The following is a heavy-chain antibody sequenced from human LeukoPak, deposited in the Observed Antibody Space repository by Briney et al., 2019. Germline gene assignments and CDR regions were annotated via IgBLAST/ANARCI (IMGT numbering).Heavy chain of an antibody. J-gene: IGHJ4*02. D-gene: IGHD3-3*01. CDR2: MNPNSGNT. Sequence: GASVKVSCKASGYTFTSYDINWVRQATGQGLEWMGWMNPNSGNTGYAQKFQGRVTITRNTSISTAYMELSSLRSEDTAVYYCARTDADYDFWSGYYYAPRGPFDYWGQGTLVTVSS. CDR3: ARTDADYDFWSGYYYAPRGPFDY. CDR1: GYTFTSYD. V-gene: IGHV1-8*03.